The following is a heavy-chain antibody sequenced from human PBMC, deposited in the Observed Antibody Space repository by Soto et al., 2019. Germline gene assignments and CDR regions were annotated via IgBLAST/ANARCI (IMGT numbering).Heavy chain of an antibody. Sequence: QVQLQESGPGLVKPSETLSLTCTVSGGSMSSYYWSWIRQPPGKGLEWIGYIYYSGSTNYNPSLKSRVTISVDTSKNQFSLKLSSVTAADTAVYYCARHMSSSSGPYDDAFDIWGQGTMVTVSS. J-gene: IGHJ3*02. D-gene: IGHD6-13*01. CDR3: ARHMSSSSGPYDDAFDI. CDR1: GGSMSSYY. CDR2: IYYSGST. V-gene: IGHV4-59*08.